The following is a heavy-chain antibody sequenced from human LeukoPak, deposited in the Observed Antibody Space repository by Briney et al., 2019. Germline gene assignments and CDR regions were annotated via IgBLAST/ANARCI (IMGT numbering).Heavy chain of an antibody. V-gene: IGHV3-23*01. CDR1: GFTFSSYA. Sequence: GGSLRLSCAASGFTFSSYAMSLVRQAPGKGLEWVSAISGSGGSTYNADSVKGRSTISRDNSKNTLYLQMNSLRAEDTAVYYCAKDYDYVWGNYRRNYFEYWGQGTLVTVSS. J-gene: IGHJ4*02. D-gene: IGHD3-16*02. CDR2: ISGSGGST. CDR3: AKDYDYVWGNYRRNYFEY.